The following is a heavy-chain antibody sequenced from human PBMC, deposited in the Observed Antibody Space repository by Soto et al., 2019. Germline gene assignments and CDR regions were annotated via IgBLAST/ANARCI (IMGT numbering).Heavy chain of an antibody. CDR2: IIPIFGTA. CDR3: ARVYCTNGVCYNWNDLMGWFDP. CDR1: GGTFSSYA. Sequence: EASVKVSCKASGGTFSSYAISWVRQAPGQGLEWMGGIIPIFGTANYAQKFQGRVTITADESTSTAYMELSSLRSEDTAVYYCARVYCTNGVCYNWNDLMGWFDPWGQGTLVTVSS. J-gene: IGHJ5*02. V-gene: IGHV1-69*13. D-gene: IGHD2-8*01.